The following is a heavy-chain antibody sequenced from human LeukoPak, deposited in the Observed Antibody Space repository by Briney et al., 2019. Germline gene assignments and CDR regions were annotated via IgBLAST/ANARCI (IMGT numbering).Heavy chain of an antibody. CDR3: AKDQSRYSGYGTFDY. D-gene: IGHD5-12*01. CDR1: GFTFSSYG. CDR2: ISYDGSNE. J-gene: IGHJ4*02. V-gene: IGHV3-30*18. Sequence: PGGSLRLSCVASGFTFSSYGMHWVRQAPGKGLEWVAVISYDGSNEYYADSVKGRFTISRDNSKITLYLQMNSLRAEDTAVYYCAKDQSRYSGYGTFDYWGQGTLVTVSS.